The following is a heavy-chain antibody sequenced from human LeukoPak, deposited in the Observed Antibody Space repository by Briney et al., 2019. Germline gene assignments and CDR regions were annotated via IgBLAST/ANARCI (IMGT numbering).Heavy chain of an antibody. CDR3: ARHWSHSVAQFGRSYWFDP. J-gene: IGHJ5*02. V-gene: IGHV4-4*07. CDR2: MDTSGHT. Sequence: PSETLSLTCIVSGGSISGYYWSWIRQPAGKGLEWIGHMDTSGHTNYNSSLMSRVIMSVDTSKNQFSLRVTSVTAADTAVYYCARHWSHSVAQFGRSYWFDPWGQGTLVTVSS. D-gene: IGHD2-15*01. CDR1: GGSISGYY.